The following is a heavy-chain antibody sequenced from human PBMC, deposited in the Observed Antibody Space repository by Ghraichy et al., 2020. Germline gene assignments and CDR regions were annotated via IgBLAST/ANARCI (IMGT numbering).Heavy chain of an antibody. CDR1: GGSISSYY. Sequence: GSLRLSCTVSGGSISSYYWSWIRQPPGKGLEWIGYIYYSGSTNYNPSLKSRVTISVDTSKNQFSLKLSSVTAADTAVYYCARGITGTTFDYWGQGTLVTVSS. D-gene: IGHD1-7*01. J-gene: IGHJ4*02. V-gene: IGHV4-59*01. CDR2: IYYSGST. CDR3: ARGITGTTFDY.